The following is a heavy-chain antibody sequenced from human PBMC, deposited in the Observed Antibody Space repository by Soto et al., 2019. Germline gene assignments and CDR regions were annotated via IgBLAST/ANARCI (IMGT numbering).Heavy chain of an antibody. CDR3: SNYRIAAAFTYAFDI. CDR1: GFTFSSYA. CDR2: ISGSGGST. Sequence: GGSLRLSCAASGFTFSSYAMSWVRQAPGKGLEWVSAISGSGGSTYYADSVKGRFTISRDYSKNTLYLQMNSLRAEDPAVYYFSNYRIAAAFTYAFDIWGQGTMVTVSS. J-gene: IGHJ3*02. V-gene: IGHV3-23*01. D-gene: IGHD6-13*01.